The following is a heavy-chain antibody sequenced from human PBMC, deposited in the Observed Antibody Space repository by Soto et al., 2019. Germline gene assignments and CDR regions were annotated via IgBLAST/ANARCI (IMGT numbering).Heavy chain of an antibody. CDR2: ISSSSSYI. V-gene: IGHV3-21*01. D-gene: IGHD5-12*01. CDR1: EFTFSSYS. J-gene: IGHJ4*02. CDR3: AREGGSGYEDFDY. Sequence: EVQLVESGGGLVQPGGSLRLSCAASEFTFSSYSMNWVRQAPGKGLEWVSSISSSSSYIYYADSVKGRFTISRDNAKNSLYLQMSSVRAEDTAVYYCAREGGSGYEDFDYWGQGTLVAVSS.